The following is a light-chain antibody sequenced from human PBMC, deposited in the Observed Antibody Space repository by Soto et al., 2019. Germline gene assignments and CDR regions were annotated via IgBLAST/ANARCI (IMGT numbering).Light chain of an antibody. J-gene: IGKJ5*01. CDR3: QQYNTYST. CDR2: GAS. CDR1: QIITSTY. V-gene: IGKV3-20*01. Sequence: ELVLTQSPGTLSLSPGERATLSCRASQIITSTYFAWYQQKPGQAPRLLIYGASNRAAGIPSRFSGSGSGTEFTLTISSLQPDDFATYYCQQYNTYSTFGQGTRLEIK.